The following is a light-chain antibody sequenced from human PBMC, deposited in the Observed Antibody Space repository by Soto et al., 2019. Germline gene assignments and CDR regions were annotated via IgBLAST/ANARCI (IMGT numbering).Light chain of an antibody. CDR3: AAWDGSLNNVL. Sequence: QSVLTQPPSASGTPGQRVTISCSGGSSNIGSDTVNWYQHLPGTAPKLLIYTNNQRPSGVPDRFSGSKSGTSASLTISGLHFEDEAEYYCAAWDGSLNNVLFGGGTKVTVL. V-gene: IGLV1-44*01. J-gene: IGLJ2*01. CDR1: SSNIGSDT. CDR2: TNN.